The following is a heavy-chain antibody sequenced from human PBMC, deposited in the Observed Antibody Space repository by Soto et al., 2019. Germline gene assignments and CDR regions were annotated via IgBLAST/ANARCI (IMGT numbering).Heavy chain of an antibody. Sequence: QVQLVESGGGVVQPGRSLRLSCAASGFTFSTYAMHWVRQAPGKGLEWVAVISYDGTNKYYADSVRGRFTISRDNSKNTLFLQMTSLRAEDTAVYYCAKDGGGYNYGYVMLDKYYYGMAVWGQGTTVTVSS. D-gene: IGHD5-18*01. J-gene: IGHJ6*02. CDR2: ISYDGTNK. CDR1: GFTFSTYA. CDR3: AKDGGGYNYGYVMLDKYYYGMAV. V-gene: IGHV3-30-3*01.